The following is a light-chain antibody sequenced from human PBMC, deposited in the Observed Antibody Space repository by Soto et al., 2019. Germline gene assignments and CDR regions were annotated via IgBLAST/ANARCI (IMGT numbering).Light chain of an antibody. Sequence: EIVLTQSPGTLSFSPGERATLSCRASQSVSSSYLAWYQQKPGQAPRLLIYGASRRATGIPDRFSGSGSGTDFTLTISRLEPEDFAVYYCQQYGSSPLTFGGGTKVDIK. CDR3: QQYGSSPLT. J-gene: IGKJ4*01. CDR2: GAS. CDR1: QSVSSSY. V-gene: IGKV3-20*01.